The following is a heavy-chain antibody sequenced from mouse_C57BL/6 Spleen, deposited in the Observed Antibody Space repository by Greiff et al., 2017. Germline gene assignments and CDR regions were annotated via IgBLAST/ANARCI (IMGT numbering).Heavy chain of an antibody. CDR3: AGARNGGSRAIDY. CDR1: GYTFTGYW. Sequence: VQLQQSGAELMKPGASVKLSCKASGYTFTGYWIEWVRQRPGHGLEWIGEILPGSGSNYYNEKFKGQATFTADTSSNTAYIQLSRLTTEKATIYYGAGARNGGSRAIDYWGQGTTVTVSS. J-gene: IGHJ2*01. V-gene: IGHV1-9*01. CDR2: ILPGSGSN. D-gene: IGHD1-1*01.